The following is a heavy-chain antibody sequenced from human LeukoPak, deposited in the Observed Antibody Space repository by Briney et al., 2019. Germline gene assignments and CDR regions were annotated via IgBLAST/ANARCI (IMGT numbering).Heavy chain of an antibody. CDR2: INHSGST. CDR3: ARGIKSLDYDFWSGYLGSGYMDV. D-gene: IGHD3-3*01. V-gene: IGHV4-34*01. CDR1: GGSFSGYY. J-gene: IGHJ6*03. Sequence: SETLSLTCAVYGGSFSGYYWSWIRQPPGKGLEWIGEINHSGSTNYNPSLKSRVTISVDTSKNQFSLKLSSVTAADTAVYYCARGIKSLDYDFWSGYLGSGYMDVWGKGTTVTVSS.